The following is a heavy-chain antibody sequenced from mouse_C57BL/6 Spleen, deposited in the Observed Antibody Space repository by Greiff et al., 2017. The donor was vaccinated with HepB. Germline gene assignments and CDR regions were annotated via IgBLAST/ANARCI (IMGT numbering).Heavy chain of an antibody. CDR3: ARGTVVGDYFDY. J-gene: IGHJ2*01. CDR1: GYTFTSYW. CDR2: IDPSGSYT. D-gene: IGHD1-1*01. Sequence: QVQLQQPGAELVKPGASVKLSCKASGYTFTSYWMQWVKQRPGQGLEWIGEIDPSGSYTNYNQKFKGKATLTVDTSSSTAYMRRSSLTSEDSAVYYSARGTVVGDYFDYWGQGTTLTVSS. V-gene: IGHV1-50*01.